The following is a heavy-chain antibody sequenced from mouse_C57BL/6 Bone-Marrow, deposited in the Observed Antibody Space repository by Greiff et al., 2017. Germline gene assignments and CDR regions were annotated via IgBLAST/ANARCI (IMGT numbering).Heavy chain of an antibody. D-gene: IGHD2-3*01. Sequence: VQLQQSGAELVKPGASVKLSCKASGYTFTSYWMHWVKQRPGQGLEWIGMIHPNSGSTNYNEKFKSKATLTVDKSSSTAYMQLSSLTSEYSAVYYCARWGYDGMDYWGQGTSVTVSS. CDR3: ARWGYDGMDY. V-gene: IGHV1-64*01. CDR2: IHPNSGST. J-gene: IGHJ4*01. CDR1: GYTFTSYW.